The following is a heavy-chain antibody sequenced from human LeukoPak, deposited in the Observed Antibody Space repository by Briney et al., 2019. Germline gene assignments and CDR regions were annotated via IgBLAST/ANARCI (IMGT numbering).Heavy chain of an antibody. CDR2: INPNSGGT. J-gene: IGHJ4*02. D-gene: IGHD6-19*01. CDR3: ARSTTTVAGTNFDY. V-gene: IGHV1-2*02. Sequence: GASVKASCKASGYTFTGYYMHWVRQAPGQGLEWMGWINPNSGGTNYAQKFQGRVTMTRDTSISTAYMELSRLRSDDTAVYYCARSTTTVAGTNFDYWGQGPRSPSPQ. CDR1: GYTFTGYY.